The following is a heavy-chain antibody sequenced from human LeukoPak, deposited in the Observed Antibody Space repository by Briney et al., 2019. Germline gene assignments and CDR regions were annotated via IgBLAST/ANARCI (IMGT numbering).Heavy chain of an antibody. CDR3: ATVQNIVGATTDRAFDI. D-gene: IGHD1-26*01. CDR1: GYTFTSYG. V-gene: IGHV1-18*01. CDR2: ISAYSGNT. J-gene: IGHJ3*02. Sequence: GASVKVSCKASGYTFTSYGISWVRQAPGQGLEWMGWISAYSGNTNYAQKLQGRVTMTTDTSTSTAYMELRSLRSEDTAVYYCATVQNIVGATTDRAFDIWGQGTMVTVSS.